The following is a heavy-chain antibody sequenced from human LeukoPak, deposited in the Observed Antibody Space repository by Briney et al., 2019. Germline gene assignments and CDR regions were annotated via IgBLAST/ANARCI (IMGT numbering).Heavy chain of an antibody. V-gene: IGHV3-23*01. Sequence: GGSLRLSCAGSGFTFSSYAMTWVRQAPGKGLEWVSSITGNGGSTYYADSVKGRFSISRDNSKNTLYLQMDSLRAEDTAVYHCARDSGSYLQPTDYWGQGTLVTVSS. J-gene: IGHJ4*02. CDR1: GFTFSSYA. CDR2: ITGNGGST. CDR3: ARDSGSYLQPTDY. D-gene: IGHD1-26*01.